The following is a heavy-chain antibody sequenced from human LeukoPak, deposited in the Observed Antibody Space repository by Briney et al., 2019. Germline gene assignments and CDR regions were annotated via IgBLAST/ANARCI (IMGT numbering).Heavy chain of an antibody. CDR1: GFTFSNYW. J-gene: IGHJ4*02. CDR2: INSDGSST. CDR3: ARGGNYPFDY. Sequence: GGSLRLSCAASGFTFSNYWMHWVRQAPGEGLVGVSRINSDGSSTSYADSVKGRFAISRDNAKNTLYLQMNSLRAEDTAVYYCARGGNYPFDYWGQGTLVTVSS. V-gene: IGHV3-74*01. D-gene: IGHD1-7*01.